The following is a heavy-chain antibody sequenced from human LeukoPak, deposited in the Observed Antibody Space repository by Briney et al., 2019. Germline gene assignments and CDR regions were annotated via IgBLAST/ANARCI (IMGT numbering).Heavy chain of an antibody. J-gene: IGHJ6*02. CDR3: ARVVRYYYYGMDV. Sequence: ASVKVSCKASGYSFSGHGIAWVRQAPGQGLEWMGWISAYNGNTKYAQNLQGRVTMTTDTSTSTAYMELRSLRSDDTAVYYCARVVRYYYYGMDVWGQGTTVTVSS. CDR1: GYSFSGHG. CDR2: ISAYNGNT. V-gene: IGHV1-18*01.